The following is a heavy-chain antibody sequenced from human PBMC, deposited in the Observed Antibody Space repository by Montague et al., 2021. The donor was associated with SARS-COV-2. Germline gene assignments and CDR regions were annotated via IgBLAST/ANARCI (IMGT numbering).Heavy chain of an antibody. CDR3: ARESGYSGYALAY. J-gene: IGHJ4*02. CDR2: IYYSGGA. D-gene: IGHD5-12*01. CDR1: GDSINNYY. V-gene: IGHV4-59*01. Sequence: SETLSLTCTVAGDSINNYYWSWIRQSPGKGLEYIGYIYYSGGANYYPSRGTNFNPSFESRVAISLDTSKNQFSLNLSSVTTADTAVYYCARESGYSGYALAYWGQGTLVTVSS.